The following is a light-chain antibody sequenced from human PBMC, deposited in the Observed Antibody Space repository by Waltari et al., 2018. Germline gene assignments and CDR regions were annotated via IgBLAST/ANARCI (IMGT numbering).Light chain of an antibody. Sequence: EIVLTQSPGTLSLSPGERATLSCRASQSVSRTVAWYQQKPGQAPRLLIYDASTRATGIPDRCSGSESGTDFSLSISILEPEDFAVYYCQKYGTLPATFGQGTKVEIK. CDR2: DAS. V-gene: IGKV3-20*01. J-gene: IGKJ1*01. CDR1: QSVSRTV. CDR3: QKYGTLPAT.